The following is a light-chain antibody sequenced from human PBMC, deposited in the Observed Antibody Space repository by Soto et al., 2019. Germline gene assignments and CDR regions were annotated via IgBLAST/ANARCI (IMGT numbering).Light chain of an antibody. J-gene: IGKJ1*01. CDR2: NAS. V-gene: IGKV3-20*01. CDR3: QQYDGSSWT. CDR1: QSVATLY. Sequence: EIVLTQSPGTLSLSPGERGTLSCRASQSVATLYLAWFQQKAGQAPRLLIYNASTRASGIPDRFSGSGSGTGFILTIDRLEPEDFAVYFCQQYDGSSWTFGQGTKVDIK.